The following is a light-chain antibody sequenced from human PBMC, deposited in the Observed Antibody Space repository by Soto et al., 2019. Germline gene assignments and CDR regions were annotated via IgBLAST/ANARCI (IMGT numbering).Light chain of an antibody. CDR3: QQYGTSPWT. CDR2: DTS. J-gene: IGKJ1*01. V-gene: IGKV3-15*01. Sequence: EIVMTQSPATLSVSPGERATLSCRASQSISNKLAWYQHKPGQAPRLLIYDTSTRVAGIPARFTGSGSGTDFTLTIICLQSEDFAVYYCQQYGTSPWTFGQGTKVDIK. CDR1: QSISNK.